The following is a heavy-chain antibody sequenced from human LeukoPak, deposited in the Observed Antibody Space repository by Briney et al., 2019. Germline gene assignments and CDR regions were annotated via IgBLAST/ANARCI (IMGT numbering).Heavy chain of an antibody. CDR2: IKQGGSEK. Sequence: GGSLSLSWAASGFTFSSYWMSWVRQAPGKGLEWVANIKQGGSEKYYGDSVKGRFSISRDNAKNSLYLQMNSLRAEDTAMYYCARVRWASYYFEYWGQGTLVTVSS. V-gene: IGHV3-7*05. CDR3: ARVRWASYYFEY. J-gene: IGHJ4*02. D-gene: IGHD4-23*01. CDR1: GFTFSSYW.